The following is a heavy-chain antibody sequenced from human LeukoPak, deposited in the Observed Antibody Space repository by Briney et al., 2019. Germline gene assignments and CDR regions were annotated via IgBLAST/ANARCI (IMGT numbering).Heavy chain of an antibody. V-gene: IGHV1-18*01. CDR2: ISVYNGNT. CDR1: GYTFTSYG. Sequence: GASVKVSCKASGYTFTSYGISWVRQAPGQGLEWMGWISVYNGNTKNAQKVQGRVTMTTDTSTSTAYMELRSLRSDDTAVYYCARDRPYISGWYNNDYWGQGTLVTVSS. D-gene: IGHD6-19*01. J-gene: IGHJ4*02. CDR3: ARDRPYISGWYNNDY.